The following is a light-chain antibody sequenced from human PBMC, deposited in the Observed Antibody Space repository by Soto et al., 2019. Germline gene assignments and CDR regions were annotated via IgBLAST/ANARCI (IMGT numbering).Light chain of an antibody. CDR3: HHYVGSPWA. Sequence: EIVLTQSPGTLSLSPGERATLSCRASQSVNIFLAWFHQKPGQAPRLLIFHASNRATGVPDRFSGSGSGTDFTLTITRLEPEDSAVYYCHHYVGSPWAFGQGTRVEIK. J-gene: IGKJ1*01. CDR1: QSVNIF. CDR2: HAS. V-gene: IGKV3-20*01.